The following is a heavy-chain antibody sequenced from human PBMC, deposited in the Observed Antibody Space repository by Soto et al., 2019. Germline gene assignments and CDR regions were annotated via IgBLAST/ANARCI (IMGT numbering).Heavy chain of an antibody. D-gene: IGHD2-8*02. V-gene: IGHV4-39*07. CDR1: GGSISSGDYY. Sequence: TSETLSLTCTVSGGSISSGDYYWSWIRQPPGKGLEWIGSISYSGSTNYNPSLKSRVTISVDTSKNQFSLKLTSVTAADTAVYYCARDKITGLFDYWGQGTLVTAPQ. J-gene: IGHJ4*02. CDR2: ISYSGST. CDR3: ARDKITGLFDY.